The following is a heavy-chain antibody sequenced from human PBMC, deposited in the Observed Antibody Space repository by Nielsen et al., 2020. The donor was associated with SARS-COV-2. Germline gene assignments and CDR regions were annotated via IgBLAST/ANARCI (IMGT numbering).Heavy chain of an antibody. J-gene: IGHJ6*03. CDR3: ARDVGQLDYYYMDV. CDR2: ISYDGSNK. Sequence: GGSLRLSCAASGFTFSSYAMHWVRQAPGKGLEWVAVISYDGSNKYYADSVKGRFTISRDNSKNTLYLQMNSLRAEDTAVYYCARDVGQLDYYYMDVWGKGTTVTSP. V-gene: IGHV3-30-3*01. CDR1: GFTFSSYA. D-gene: IGHD6-6*01.